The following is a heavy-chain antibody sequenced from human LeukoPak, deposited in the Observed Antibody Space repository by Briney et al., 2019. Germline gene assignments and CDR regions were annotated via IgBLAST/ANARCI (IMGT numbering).Heavy chain of an antibody. Sequence: GGSLRLSCAASGFTFSSYTMHWVPQAPGKGLEWVAVISYDGSNKYYADSVKGPFTISRDNSKNTLQLQMNSLRAEDTAVYYCAREYIVATITAYYCDYWGQGTLVTVSS. D-gene: IGHD5-12*01. CDR2: ISYDGSNK. V-gene: IGHV3-30-3*01. CDR1: GFTFSSYT. J-gene: IGHJ4*02. CDR3: AREYIVATITAYYCDY.